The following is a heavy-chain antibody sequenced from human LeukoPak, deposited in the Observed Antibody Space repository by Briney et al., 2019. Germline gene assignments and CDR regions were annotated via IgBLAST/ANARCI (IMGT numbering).Heavy chain of an antibody. Sequence: GASVKVSCKASGYTFTSYGISWVRQAPGQGLEWMGWISAYNGNTNYAQKFQGRVTMTTDTSTSTAYMELRSLRSDDTAVYSCARDDGDYQTYDYWGQGNLVTVSS. CDR2: ISAYNGNT. CDR3: ARDDGDYQTYDY. CDR1: GYTFTSYG. V-gene: IGHV1-18*01. D-gene: IGHD4-17*01. J-gene: IGHJ4*02.